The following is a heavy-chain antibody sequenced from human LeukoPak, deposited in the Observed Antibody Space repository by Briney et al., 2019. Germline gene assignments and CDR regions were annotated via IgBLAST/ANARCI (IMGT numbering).Heavy chain of an antibody. CDR3: ARDGYCSSTSCYTRNAFDI. CDR2: ISSSGSTI. CDR1: GFTFSDYY. V-gene: IGHV3-11*04. Sequence: PGGSLRLSCAASGFTFSDYYMSWIRQAPGKGLEWVSYISSSGSTIYYADSVKGRFTISRDNAKNSLYLQMNSLRAEDTAVYYCARDGYCSSTSCYTRNAFDIWGQGTMVTVSS. J-gene: IGHJ3*02. D-gene: IGHD2-2*02.